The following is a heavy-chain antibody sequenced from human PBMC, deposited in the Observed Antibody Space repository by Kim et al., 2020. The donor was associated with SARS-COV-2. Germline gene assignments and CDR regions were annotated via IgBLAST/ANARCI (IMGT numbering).Heavy chain of an antibody. J-gene: IGHJ4*02. Sequence: SPSCQGRVPLSADKSISTAYLQWSSLKASDTAMYYCARRFSGSPSYFDYWGQGTLVTVSS. V-gene: IGHV5-51*01. D-gene: IGHD1-26*01. CDR3: ARRFSGSPSYFDY.